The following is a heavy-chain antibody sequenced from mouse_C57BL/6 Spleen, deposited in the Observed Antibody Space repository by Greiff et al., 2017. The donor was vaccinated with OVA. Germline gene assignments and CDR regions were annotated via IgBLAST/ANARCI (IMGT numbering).Heavy chain of an antibody. CDR2: IDPSDSYT. J-gene: IGHJ2*01. CDR3: ALITTVVAPYYFDY. V-gene: IGHV1-69*01. CDR1: GYTFTSYW. Sequence: QVQLQQPGAELVMPGASVKLSCKASGYTFTSYWMHWVKQRPGQGLEWIGEIDPSDSYTNYNQKFKGKSTLTVDKSSSTAYMQLSSLTSEDSAVYYCALITTVVAPYYFDYWGQGTTLTVSS. D-gene: IGHD1-1*01.